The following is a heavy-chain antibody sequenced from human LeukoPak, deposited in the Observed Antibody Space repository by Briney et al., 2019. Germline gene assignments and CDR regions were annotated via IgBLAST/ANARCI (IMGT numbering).Heavy chain of an antibody. CDR2: ISYSGST. V-gene: IGHV4-59*08. CDR3: ARHIYGSSGYYQSWFDP. CDR1: GGSISSYY. D-gene: IGHD3-22*01. J-gene: IGHJ5*02. Sequence: PSETLSLTCTVSGGSISSYYWSWIRQPPGKGLEWIGYISYSGSTNYNPSLKSRVTISVDTSKNQFSLKLSSVTAADTAVYYCARHIYGSSGYYQSWFDPWGQGTLVTVSS.